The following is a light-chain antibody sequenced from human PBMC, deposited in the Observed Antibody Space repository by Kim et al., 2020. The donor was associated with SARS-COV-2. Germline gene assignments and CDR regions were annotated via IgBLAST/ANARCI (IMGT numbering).Light chain of an antibody. V-gene: IGLV1-40*01. CDR1: SSNIGAGYD. CDR3: QSYDSSLSGSGV. Sequence: VTISCTGSSSNIGAGYDVHWYQQLPGTAPNLLIYGNSNRPSGVPDRFSGSKSGTSASLAITGLQAEDEADYYCQSYDSSLSGSGVFGGGTQLTVL. J-gene: IGLJ2*01. CDR2: GNS.